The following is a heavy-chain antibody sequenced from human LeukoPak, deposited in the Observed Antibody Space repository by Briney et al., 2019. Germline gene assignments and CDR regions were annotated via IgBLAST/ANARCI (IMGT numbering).Heavy chain of an antibody. J-gene: IGHJ4*02. CDR3: ARGPNSNWSGLDF. Sequence: GGSLRLSCTASGFSFSGHWMHWARQLPGKGLVWVSRISPTGSTTSYADFVKGRFTVSRDNAKNTLYLQVNNLRAEDTAVYYCARGPNSNWSGLDFWGQGTLLTVSS. CDR1: GFSFSGHW. V-gene: IGHV3-74*01. D-gene: IGHD6-6*01. CDR2: ISPTGSTT.